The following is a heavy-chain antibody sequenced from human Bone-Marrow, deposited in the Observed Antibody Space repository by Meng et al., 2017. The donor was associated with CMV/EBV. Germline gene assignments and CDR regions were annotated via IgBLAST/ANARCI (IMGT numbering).Heavy chain of an antibody. J-gene: IGHJ2*01. V-gene: IGHV1-2*06. D-gene: IGHD2-2*02. Sequence: QGQLVQSGAEVKKSGASVKVPCKASEYTFTDWGIYWGRQAPGQGLEWMGRINPNSGATEYAQNFQGRVTMTRDTSISTAYMELSRLRSDDTAVYYCARDSRHCTSASCYSWYFDLWGRGTLVTASS. CDR3: ARDSRHCTSASCYSWYFDL. CDR2: INPNSGAT. CDR1: EYTFTDWG.